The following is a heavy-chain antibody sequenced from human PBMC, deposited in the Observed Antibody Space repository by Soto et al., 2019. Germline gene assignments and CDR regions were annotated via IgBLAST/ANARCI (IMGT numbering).Heavy chain of an antibody. CDR3: AGANGNYDGGPNAY. D-gene: IGHD1-7*01. CDR2: INAANGHT. CDR1: GYSLPTHT. J-gene: IGHJ4*02. V-gene: IGHV1-3*01. Sequence: GASVKVSCKASGYSLPTHTIHWVRQAPGHRLEWMGWINAANGHTKYSQNFQNRVTISSDTSASTVYMKLTGLTSDDTAIYYCAGANGNYDGGPNAYWGRGTLVPVSS.